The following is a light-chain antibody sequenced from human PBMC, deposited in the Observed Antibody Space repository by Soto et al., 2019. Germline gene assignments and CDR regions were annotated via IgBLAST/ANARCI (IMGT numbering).Light chain of an antibody. Sequence: EIVLTQSPGTLSLSPWERATLSCRAGQSVSSSYLAWYQQKPGQAPRLLIYGASSRATGIPDRFVASGSGTDFTLTISRLEPEDFAVYYCQQYDNSPMYTFGQGTKVDIK. J-gene: IGKJ2*01. V-gene: IGKV3-20*01. CDR3: QQYDNSPMYT. CDR1: QSVSSSY. CDR2: GAS.